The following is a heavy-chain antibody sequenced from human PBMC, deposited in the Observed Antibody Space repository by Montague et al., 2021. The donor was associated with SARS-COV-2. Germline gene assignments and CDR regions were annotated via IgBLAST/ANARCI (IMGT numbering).Heavy chain of an antibody. CDR3: ASGFYSRQGGCGMDV. Sequence: SETLSLTCTVSGGSISSSSYYWGWNRLPPGKGLEWIGSIYYSGSTYYNLSLKSRVTISVDTSKNQFSLKLSSVTAADTAVYYCASGFYSRQGGCGMDVWGQGTTVTVSS. CDR1: GGSISSSSYY. J-gene: IGHJ6*02. CDR2: IYYSGST. D-gene: IGHD4-11*01. V-gene: IGHV4-39*01.